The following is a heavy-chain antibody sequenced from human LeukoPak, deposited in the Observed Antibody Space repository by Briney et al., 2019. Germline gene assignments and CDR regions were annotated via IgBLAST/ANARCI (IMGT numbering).Heavy chain of an antibody. V-gene: IGHV3-53*05. D-gene: IGHD3-22*01. Sequence: GGSLRLSCAASGFTVSSNYMSWVRPAPGKGLEWVSVVYSGGSTYYADSVKGRFTISSDNSKNTLYLQMNSLRAADTAVYYCAKDPTHYRVWDDYDSTVLSYWGQGTLVTVSS. J-gene: IGHJ4*02. CDR1: GFTVSSNY. CDR3: AKDPTHYRVWDDYDSTVLSY. CDR2: VYSGGST.